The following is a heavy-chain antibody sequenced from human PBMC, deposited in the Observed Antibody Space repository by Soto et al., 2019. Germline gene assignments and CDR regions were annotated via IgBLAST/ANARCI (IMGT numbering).Heavy chain of an antibody. D-gene: IGHD3-9*01. CDR3: ARPPGYISDWYYFDL. CDR2: ISPKSGGT. CDR1: GYTFIEYY. J-gene: IGHJ4*02. V-gene: IGHV1-2*02. Sequence: GASVKVSCKASGYTFIEYYMHGVGQAPLQGFEWMGRISPKSGGTNYAQKFQGRVTMTWDTSLNTAYMELSSLISEDTAVYYCARPPGYISDWYYFDLWGQGTLVTVSS.